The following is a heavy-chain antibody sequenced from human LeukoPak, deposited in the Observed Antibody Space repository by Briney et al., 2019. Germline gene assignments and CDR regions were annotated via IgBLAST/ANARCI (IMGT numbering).Heavy chain of an antibody. D-gene: IGHD1-26*01. CDR1: GFTFSSYG. J-gene: IGHJ3*02. CDR2: ISYDGSNK. Sequence: PGGSLRLSCAASGFTFSSYGMHWVRQAPGKGLEWVAVISYDGSNKYYADSVKGRFTISRDNSKNTLYLQMNSLRAEDTAVYYCAKDPPRNLVGASDAFDIWGQGTMVTVSS. V-gene: IGHV3-30*18. CDR3: AKDPPRNLVGASDAFDI.